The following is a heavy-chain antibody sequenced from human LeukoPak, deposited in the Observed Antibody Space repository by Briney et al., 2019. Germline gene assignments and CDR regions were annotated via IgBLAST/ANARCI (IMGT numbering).Heavy chain of an antibody. Sequence: GGSLRLSCAASGFTFSSYGMHWVRQAPGKGLEWVAFIRYDGGNKYYADSVKGRFTISRDNSKNTLYLQMNSLRAEDTAVYYCAKELGTSQYYFDYWGQGTLVTVSS. CDR1: GFTFSSYG. CDR2: IRYDGGNK. CDR3: AKELGTSQYYFDY. D-gene: IGHD1-14*01. J-gene: IGHJ4*02. V-gene: IGHV3-30*02.